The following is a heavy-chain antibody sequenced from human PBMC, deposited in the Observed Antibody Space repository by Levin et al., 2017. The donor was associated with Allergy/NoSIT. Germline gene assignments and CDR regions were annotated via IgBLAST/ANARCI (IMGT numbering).Heavy chain of an antibody. D-gene: IGHD1-26*01. CDR1: GGSITTTNW. CDR3: AREKGSGTYKGFDY. CDR2: IFHTGST. V-gene: IGHV4/OR15-8*02. Sequence: SETLSLTCVVSGGSITTTNWWHWVRQAPGKGLEWIGEIFHTGSTNYNPSLKSRVIMSIDTSKNHFSLNVRSVTAADTALYYGAREKGSGTYKGFDYWGQGTLITVSS. J-gene: IGHJ4*02.